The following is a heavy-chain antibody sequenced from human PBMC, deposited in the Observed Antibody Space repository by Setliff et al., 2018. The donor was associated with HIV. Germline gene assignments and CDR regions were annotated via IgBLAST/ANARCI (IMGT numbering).Heavy chain of an antibody. CDR1: GYSISSGHY. Sequence: SETLSLTCAVSGYSISSGHYWGWIRQSPGKGLEWIASIHHSGNTYHNPSLKSRVTMSVDTSKNQVSLKLTSVTAEDTAVFYCARGVHCTSTTCYPSFYFDYWGQGIMVTLSS. CDR2: IHHSGNT. D-gene: IGHD2-2*01. CDR3: ARGVHCTSTTCYPSFYFDY. V-gene: IGHV4-38-2*01. J-gene: IGHJ4*02.